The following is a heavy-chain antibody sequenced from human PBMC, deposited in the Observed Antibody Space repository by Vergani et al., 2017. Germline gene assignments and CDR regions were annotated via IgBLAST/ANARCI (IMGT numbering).Heavy chain of an antibody. Sequence: QVQLVESGGGVVQPGRSLRLSCAASGFTFSSYGMHWVRQAPGKGLEWVAVISYDGSNKYYADSVKGRFTISRDNSKNTLYLQMNSLRAEDTAVYYCAKDPYCGGDCYSDRPDYWGQGTLVTVSS. D-gene: IGHD2-21*02. J-gene: IGHJ4*02. CDR3: AKDPYCGGDCYSDRPDY. CDR1: GFTFSSYG. CDR2: ISYDGSNK. V-gene: IGHV3-30*18.